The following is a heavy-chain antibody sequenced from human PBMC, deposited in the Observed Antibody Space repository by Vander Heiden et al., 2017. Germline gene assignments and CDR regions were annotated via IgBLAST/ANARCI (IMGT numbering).Heavy chain of an antibody. CDR1: ALTFTSYA. J-gene: IGHJ4*02. D-gene: IGHD1-7*01. Sequence: EVQLLESGGGLVQPGGSLRLSCAASALTFTSYAMSWVRQAPGKGLEWVSAISGSGVSTYYADSVRGRFTISRDNSKNTLYLQMNSLRAEDTAVYYCAKVGYNWNYLDDNWGQGTLVAVSS. CDR2: ISGSGVST. V-gene: IGHV3-23*01. CDR3: AKVGYNWNYLDDN.